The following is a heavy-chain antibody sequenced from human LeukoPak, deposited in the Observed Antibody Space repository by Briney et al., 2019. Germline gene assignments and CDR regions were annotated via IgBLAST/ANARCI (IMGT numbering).Heavy chain of an antibody. Sequence: PGGSLRLSCAASGFTFSSYWMHWARQAPGKGLVWVSYISGDGSSTTYADSVKGRFTISRDNANNTLDLQMNSLRAEDTAVYYCARGGWGTAIDYWAQGTLVTLST. J-gene: IGHJ4*02. D-gene: IGHD1-26*01. CDR3: ARGGWGTAIDY. CDR2: ISGDGSST. V-gene: IGHV3-74*01. CDR1: GFTFSSYW.